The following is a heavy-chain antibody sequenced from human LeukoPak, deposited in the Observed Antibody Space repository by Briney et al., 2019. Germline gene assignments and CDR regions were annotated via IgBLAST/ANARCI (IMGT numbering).Heavy chain of an antibody. CDR1: GDSISSSSSSYY. CDR2: IYYIGST. CDR3: ARISSSSLGFDP. Sequence: SETLSLTCSVSGDSISSSSSSYYWGWIRQPPGKGLEWIGSIYYIGSTYYNPSLRTRITISLDRPKNQFSLKLSSVTAADTAVYYCARISSSSLGFDPWGQGTLVTVSS. D-gene: IGHD6-13*01. V-gene: IGHV4-39*07. J-gene: IGHJ5*02.